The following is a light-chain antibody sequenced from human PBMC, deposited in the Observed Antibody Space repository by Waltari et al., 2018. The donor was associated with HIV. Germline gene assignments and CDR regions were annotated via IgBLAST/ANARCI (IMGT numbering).Light chain of an antibody. Sequence: QSALTQPASVSGSPGQSITISCTGTNSDGGGYDFVSWYQQHPGKAPNLIIYDVTKRPSEVSNRFSGSKSGDTASLTISGLQAEDEADYYCSSYTITNTRFGGGTRLTVL. V-gene: IGLV2-14*03. CDR2: DVT. CDR1: NSDGGGYDF. J-gene: IGLJ2*01. CDR3: SSYTITNTR.